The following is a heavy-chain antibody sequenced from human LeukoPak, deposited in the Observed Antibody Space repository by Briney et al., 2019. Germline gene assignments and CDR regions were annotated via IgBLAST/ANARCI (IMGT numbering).Heavy chain of an antibody. CDR1: GFSFTTYW. V-gene: IGHV3-7*03. J-gene: IGHJ4*02. Sequence: QSGGSLRLSCAASGFSFTTYWMTWVRQAPGKGLQWVANINEDGSVKYYVDSVKGRFTISRDNFKNTLYLQMNSLRAEDTAVYYCARKDYWGQGTLVTVSS. CDR3: ARKDY. CDR2: INEDGSVK.